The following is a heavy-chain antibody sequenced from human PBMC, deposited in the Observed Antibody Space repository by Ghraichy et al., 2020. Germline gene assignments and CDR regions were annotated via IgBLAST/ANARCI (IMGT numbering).Heavy chain of an antibody. CDR2: IYYSGST. CDR1: GGSINSSSYY. CDR3: ARDTVWDYDFWSGYSPPANYYGMYV. V-gene: IGHV4-39*02. J-gene: IGHJ6*02. Sequence: SETLSLTCTVSGGSINSSSYYWGWIRQPPGKGLEWIGSIYYSGSTFYNPSLKSRVTISVDTSKNQFSLKLNSVTAADTAVYYCARDTVWDYDFWSGYSPPANYYGMYVWCQETTFTVSS. D-gene: IGHD3-3*01.